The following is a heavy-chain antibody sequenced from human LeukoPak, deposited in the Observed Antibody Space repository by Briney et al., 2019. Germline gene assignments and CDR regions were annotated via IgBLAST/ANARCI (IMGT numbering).Heavy chain of an antibody. CDR2: IKEHGSQA. Sequence: GGSLRLSCTASGFTFSNSAMSWVRQAPGEGLEWVASIKEHGSQAYYVDSVKGRFTISRDNAKNSLFLHMHSLTAEDTAVYYCARVGYNGYDHDYWGQGTLVTVSS. CDR1: GFTFSNSA. D-gene: IGHD5-12*01. J-gene: IGHJ4*02. V-gene: IGHV3-7*01. CDR3: ARVGYNGYDHDY.